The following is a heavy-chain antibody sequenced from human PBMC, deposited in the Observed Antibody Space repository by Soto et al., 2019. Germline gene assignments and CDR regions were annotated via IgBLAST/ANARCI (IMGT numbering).Heavy chain of an antibody. Sequence: QPGGSLRLSCTASGFTFTSYGMGWVRQAPGKGLQWVSTIRGDGGQTHYTDSVKGRFSISRDNSKNTVYLQMDSLRAEDTVMYFCARDVGLDSDDFFAYWGQGTQVTVSS. J-gene: IGHJ4*02. CDR1: GFTFTSYG. CDR3: ARDVGLDSDDFFAY. CDR2: IRGDGGQT. D-gene: IGHD3-9*01. V-gene: IGHV3-23*01.